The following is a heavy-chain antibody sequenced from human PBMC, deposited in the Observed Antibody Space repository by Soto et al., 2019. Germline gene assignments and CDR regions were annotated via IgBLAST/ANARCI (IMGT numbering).Heavy chain of an antibody. CDR3: ARDLGSSWSEL. CDR2: MIPMLGTP. CDR1: GGSFSSYG. J-gene: IGHJ4*01. V-gene: IGHV1-69*01. Sequence: QAQLVQSGAEVQKPGSSVKVSCKASGGSFSSYGFSWVRLVPGQGLEWMGGMIPMLGTPGYAQDFQDRVTITADEPTTTVYMELRSLRSEDTAIYYCARDLGSSWSELWGHGTLVTVSS. D-gene: IGHD6-13*01.